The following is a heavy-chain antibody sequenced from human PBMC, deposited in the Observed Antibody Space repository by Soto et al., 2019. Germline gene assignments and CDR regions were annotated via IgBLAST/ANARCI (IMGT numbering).Heavy chain of an antibody. J-gene: IGHJ4*02. CDR2: VYSNGNT. Sequence: PSETLSLTCTVSGDSITNNNYHWGWTRQPPGKGLEWIGTVYSNGNTYYNPSLKSRLAISVDTSKNQFSLSLISVTAADTAVYFCASLTNGRPGDFWGQGTLVTVSS. CDR3: ASLTNGRPGDF. CDR1: GDSITNNNYH. V-gene: IGHV4-39*01. D-gene: IGHD2-8*01.